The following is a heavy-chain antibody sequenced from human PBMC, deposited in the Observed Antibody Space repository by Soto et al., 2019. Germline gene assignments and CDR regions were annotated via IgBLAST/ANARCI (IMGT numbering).Heavy chain of an antibody. J-gene: IGHJ6*02. CDR1: GYTFSSYW. V-gene: IGHV5-51*01. CDR3: ARRGYDYYYGLDV. Sequence: GGSLKISWKGSGYTFSSYWIAWVRQMPGEGLEWMGTIYPGDSDTTYSPSFQGQVTISADRSISTAYLQWSSLKASDTAMYYCARRGYDYYYGLDVWGQGTTVTVSS. CDR2: IYPGDSDT.